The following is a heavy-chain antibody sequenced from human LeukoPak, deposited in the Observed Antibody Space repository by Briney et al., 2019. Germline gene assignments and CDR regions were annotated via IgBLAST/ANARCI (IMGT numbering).Heavy chain of an antibody. Sequence: GGSLRFSCAASGFTFSSYGMHWVRQAPGKGLEWVAFIRYDGSNKYYADSVKGRFTISRDNSKNTLYLQMNSLRAEDTAVYYCAKATMVRGVDISYYYYGMDVWGQGTTVTVSS. CDR1: GFTFSSYG. V-gene: IGHV3-30*02. D-gene: IGHD3-10*01. CDR2: IRYDGSNK. J-gene: IGHJ6*02. CDR3: AKATMVRGVDISYYYYGMDV.